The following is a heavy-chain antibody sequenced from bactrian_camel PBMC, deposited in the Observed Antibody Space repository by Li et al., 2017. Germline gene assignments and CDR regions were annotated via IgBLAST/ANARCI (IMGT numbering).Heavy chain of an antibody. J-gene: IGHJ4*01. CDR2: IHTSGGRI. D-gene: IGHD1*01. CDR1: GYTYSSTC. CDR3: KIICWPEALGSF. V-gene: IGHV3S53*01. Sequence: HVQLVESGGGSVQAGGSLRLSCAASGYTYSSTCMGWFRQAPGKEREWVASIHTSGGRIDYADPVKGRFTIAHPTGKDSTSLQMNNLKPEDTAQYSCKIICWPEALGSFWGQGTQVTVS.